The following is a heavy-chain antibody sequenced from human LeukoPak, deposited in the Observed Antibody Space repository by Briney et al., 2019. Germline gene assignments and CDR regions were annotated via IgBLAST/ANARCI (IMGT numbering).Heavy chain of an antibody. Sequence: GGSLRLSCAASGFTFSTYSMNWVRQAPGKGLEWVSFISSTSSYIYYADSVKGRFTISRDNAKNSLYLQMNSLRADDTAIYYCVRDGSGYDYWGQGTLVTVSS. D-gene: IGHD6-19*01. V-gene: IGHV3-21*04. CDR3: VRDGSGYDY. CDR1: GFTFSTYS. CDR2: ISSTSSYI. J-gene: IGHJ4*02.